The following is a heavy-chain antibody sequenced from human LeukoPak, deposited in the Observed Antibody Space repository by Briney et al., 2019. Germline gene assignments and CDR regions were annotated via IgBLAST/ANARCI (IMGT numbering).Heavy chain of an antibody. CDR3: ARAQYGDYSAWFDP. J-gene: IGHJ5*02. CDR1: GYTFTGYY. CDR2: INPNSGGT. D-gene: IGHD4-17*01. V-gene: IGHV1-2*02. Sequence: EASVKVSCKASGYTFTGYYMHWVRQAPGQGLEWMGWINPNSGGTNYAQKFQGRVTMTRDTSISTAYMELSRLRSDDTAVYYCARAQYGDYSAWFDPWGQGTLVTVSS.